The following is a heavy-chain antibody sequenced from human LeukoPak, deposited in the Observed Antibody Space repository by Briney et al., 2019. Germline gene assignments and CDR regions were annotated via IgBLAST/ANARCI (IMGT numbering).Heavy chain of an antibody. CDR1: GYTFTGYY. D-gene: IGHD6-19*01. Sequence: ASVKVSCKASGYTFTGYYMHWVRQAPGQGLEWMGWINPNSGGTNYAQKFQGRVTMTRDTSISTAYMELSRLRSDDTAAYYCARDGGYSSGWYYYYYMDVWGKGTTVTVSS. CDR3: ARDGGYSSGWYYYYYMDV. CDR2: INPNSGGT. V-gene: IGHV1-2*02. J-gene: IGHJ6*03.